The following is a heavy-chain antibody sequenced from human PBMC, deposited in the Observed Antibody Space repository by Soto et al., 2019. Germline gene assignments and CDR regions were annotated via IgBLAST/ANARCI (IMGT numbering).Heavy chain of an antibody. V-gene: IGHV3-74*01. J-gene: IGHJ4*02. D-gene: IGHD1-26*01. CDR3: AVRGGYTTPFDY. Sequence: GGSLRLSCAASGFTFSSYWMYWVRQAPGKGLVWVSRIHNDGSSTSYADSVKGRFTISRDNTKNTLHLEMNGLRVEDTAVYYCAVRGGYTTPFDYWGQGTLVTVSS. CDR1: GFTFSSYW. CDR2: IHNDGSST.